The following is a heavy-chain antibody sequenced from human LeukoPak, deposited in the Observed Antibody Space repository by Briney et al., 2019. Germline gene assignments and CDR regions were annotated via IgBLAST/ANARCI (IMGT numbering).Heavy chain of an antibody. CDR1: GFIFNSHG. CDR3: AKEPTISALSTDDS. Sequence: PGGSLRLSCAASGFIFNSHGMHWVRQAPGKGLEWVAFIRYDGSEKDYADSVKGRVTISRDNSKNTVYLEMNSLRAEDTAVYYCAKEPTISALSTDDSWGQGTLVTVSS. CDR2: IRYDGSEK. V-gene: IGHV3-30*02. J-gene: IGHJ4*02. D-gene: IGHD1-1*01.